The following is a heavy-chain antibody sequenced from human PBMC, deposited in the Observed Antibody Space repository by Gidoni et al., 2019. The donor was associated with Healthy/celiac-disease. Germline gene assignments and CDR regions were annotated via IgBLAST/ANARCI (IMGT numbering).Heavy chain of an antibody. Sequence: EVQLVESGGGLVQPGRSLRLSCAASGFTFDDYAMHWVRQAPGKGLEWVSGISWNSGSIGYADSVKGRFTISRDNAKNSLYLQMNSLRAEDTALYYCATDGYSSGRDSDYWGQGTLVTVSS. V-gene: IGHV3-9*01. CDR2: ISWNSGSI. D-gene: IGHD6-19*01. CDR3: ATDGYSSGRDSDY. CDR1: GFTFDDYA. J-gene: IGHJ4*02.